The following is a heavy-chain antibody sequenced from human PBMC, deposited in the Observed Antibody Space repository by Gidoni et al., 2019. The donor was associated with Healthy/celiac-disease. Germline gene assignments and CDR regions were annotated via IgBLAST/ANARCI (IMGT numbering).Heavy chain of an antibody. V-gene: IGHV4-4*02. CDR2: ISHSGST. J-gene: IGHJ6*04. CDR1: GGPISSSNW. Sequence: QVQRQGSGPGRVKPTVTAPLTCAVPGGPISSSNWWSWVRQPPGKGLEWIGEISHSGSTNYDPSPKRRVTISVDESTSQFSLKLSSVTAADAAVYYCARDAEYSSSVPLWGKGTTVTVSS. CDR3: ARDAEYSSSVPL. D-gene: IGHD6-6*01.